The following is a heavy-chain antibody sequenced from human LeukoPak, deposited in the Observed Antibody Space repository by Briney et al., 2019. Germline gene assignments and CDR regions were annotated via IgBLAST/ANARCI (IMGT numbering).Heavy chain of an antibody. Sequence: GESLKISCKGSGNSLTSYWIGWVRKMPGKGREWMGIIYPGDSDTRYSPSFQGQVTISADKSTSTAYLQWSSLKASDTAMYYCARHKVGGYCSSTSCYGWFDPWGQGTLVTVSS. CDR3: ARHKVGGYCSSTSCYGWFDP. J-gene: IGHJ5*02. CDR1: GNSLTSYW. CDR2: IYPGDSDT. D-gene: IGHD2-2*01. V-gene: IGHV5-51*01.